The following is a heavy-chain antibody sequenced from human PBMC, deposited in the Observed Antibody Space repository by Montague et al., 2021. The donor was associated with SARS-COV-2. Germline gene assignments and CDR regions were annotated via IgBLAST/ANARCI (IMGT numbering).Heavy chain of an antibody. CDR2: IHTSGST. V-gene: IGHV4-4*07. D-gene: IGHD3-3*01. CDR1: GGSISSYY. CDR3: ASGKYYDFWSGYYSHDYVSGMDA. J-gene: IGHJ6*02. Sequence: SETLSLTCTVSGGSISSYYWSWIRQSAGKGLEWIGRIHTSGSTDYIPSLNSRVTMSVDTSKNQFSLKLSSVTAADTAVYYCASGKYYDFWSGYYSHDYVSGMDAWGQGTTVTVSS.